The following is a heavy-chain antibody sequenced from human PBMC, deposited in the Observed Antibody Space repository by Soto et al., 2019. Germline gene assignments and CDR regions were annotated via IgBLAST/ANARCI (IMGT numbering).Heavy chain of an antibody. CDR3: AKDPAGGRGTNWFDP. CDR1: GFTFSSYG. Sequence: QVQLVESGGGVVQPGRSLRLSCAASGFTFSSYGMHWVRQAPGKGLEWVAVISYDGSNKYYADSVKGRFTISRDNSKNTLYLQMNSLRAEDTAVYYCAKDPAGGRGTNWFDPWGQGTLVTVSS. CDR2: ISYDGSNK. V-gene: IGHV3-30*18. J-gene: IGHJ5*02. D-gene: IGHD3-16*01.